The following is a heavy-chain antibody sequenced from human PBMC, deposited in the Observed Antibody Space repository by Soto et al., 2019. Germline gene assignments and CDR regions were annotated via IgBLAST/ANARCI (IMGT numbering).Heavy chain of an antibody. J-gene: IGHJ4*02. Sequence: SVKVSCKASGGTFSSYAISWVRQAPGQGLEWMGGIIPIFGTANYAQKFQGRVTITADESTSTAYMELSSLRSEDTAVYYCARVGVAGTGTGFYFDYWGQGTLVTVSS. CDR3: ARVGVAGTGTGFYFDY. CDR2: IIPIFGTA. V-gene: IGHV1-69*13. CDR1: GGTFSSYA. D-gene: IGHD6-19*01.